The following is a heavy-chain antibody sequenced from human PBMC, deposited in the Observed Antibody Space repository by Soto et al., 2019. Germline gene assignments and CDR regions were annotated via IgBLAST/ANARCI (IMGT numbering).Heavy chain of an antibody. CDR2: IYHTGNA. CDR1: GDSISNSRFY. Sequence: SETLSLTCSVSGDSISNSRFYWAWIRQPPGEGLEWIGSIYHTGNAYYNPSLKSRVTISVDTSKNQFSLKLTSVTAADAALYYCARDFFDSSDYTTNWFDPWGQGTLVSLL. D-gene: IGHD3-22*01. V-gene: IGHV4-39*01. CDR3: ARDFFDSSDYTTNWFDP. J-gene: IGHJ5*02.